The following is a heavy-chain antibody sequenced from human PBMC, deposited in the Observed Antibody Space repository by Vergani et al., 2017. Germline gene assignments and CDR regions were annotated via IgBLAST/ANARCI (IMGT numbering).Heavy chain of an antibody. CDR3: ARDKRSGSGSYCMYYYYGMDV. CDR1: GFTFSSYW. CDR2: IKQDGSEK. J-gene: IGHJ6*02. V-gene: IGHV3-7*01. D-gene: IGHD3-10*01. Sequence: EVQLVESGGGLVQPGGSLRLSCAASGFTFSSYWMSWVRQAPGKGLEWVANIKQDGSEKYYVDSVKGRFTISRDNAKNSLYLQMNSLRAEDTAVYYCARDKRSGSGSYCMYYYYGMDVWGQGTTVTVSS.